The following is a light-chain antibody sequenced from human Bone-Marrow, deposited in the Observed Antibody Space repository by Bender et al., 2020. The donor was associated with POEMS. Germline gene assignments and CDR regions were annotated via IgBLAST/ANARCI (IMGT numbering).Light chain of an antibody. J-gene: IGLJ3*02. CDR3: STWDDRLNAWL. V-gene: IGLV1-47*01. Sequence: QSVLSQPPSASGTPGQTVSISCSGTTADIGSNSVYWFQQLPGSAPKLLIFQNHRRPSGVPDRLSGSKSGASASLAISDLQSEDEADYYCSTWDDRLNAWLFGGGTKLTVL. CDR1: TADIGSNS. CDR2: QNH.